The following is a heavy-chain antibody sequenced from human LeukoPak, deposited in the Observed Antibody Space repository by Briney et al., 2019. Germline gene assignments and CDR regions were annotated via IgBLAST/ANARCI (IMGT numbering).Heavy chain of an antibody. CDR3: AKDYCSSTSCYFYSYYYMDV. D-gene: IGHD2-2*01. CDR1: GFTFSSYG. Sequence: QPGGSLRLSCAASGFTFSSYGMHWVRQAPGKGLEWVAVISYDGSNKYYADSVKGRFTISRDNSKNTLHLQMNSLRAEDTAVYYCAKDYCSSTSCYFYSYYYMDVWGKGTTVTVSS. J-gene: IGHJ6*03. CDR2: ISYDGSNK. V-gene: IGHV3-30*18.